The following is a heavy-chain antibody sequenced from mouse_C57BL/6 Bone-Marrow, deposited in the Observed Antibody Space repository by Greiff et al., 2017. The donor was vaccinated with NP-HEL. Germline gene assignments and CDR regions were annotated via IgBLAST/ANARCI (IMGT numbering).Heavy chain of an antibody. CDR3: ARSSYSPSYWYFDV. Sequence: QVQLKQSGAELVRPGSSVKLSCKASGYTFTSYWMHWVKQRPIQGLEWIGNIDPSDSETHYNQKFKDKATLTVDKSSSTAYMQLSSLTSEDSAVYYCARSSYSPSYWYFDVWGTGTTVTVSS. V-gene: IGHV1-52*01. D-gene: IGHD2-12*01. CDR1: GYTFTSYW. CDR2: IDPSDSET. J-gene: IGHJ1*03.